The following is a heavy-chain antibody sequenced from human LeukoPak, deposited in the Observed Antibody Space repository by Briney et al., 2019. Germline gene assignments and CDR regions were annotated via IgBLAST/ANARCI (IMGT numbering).Heavy chain of an antibody. D-gene: IGHD5-24*01. CDR3: ARGLIDGYNSHSLDY. V-gene: IGHV4-34*01. CDR1: GGSFSGYY. Sequence: SETLSLTCAVYGGSFSGYYWSWIRQPPGKGLEGIGESNPSGDTSYNPSLKSRVIISLDTSKNLFSLKLSSVTAADTAVYFCARGLIDGYNSHSLDYWGQGTLVTVSS. J-gene: IGHJ4*02. CDR2: SNPSGDT.